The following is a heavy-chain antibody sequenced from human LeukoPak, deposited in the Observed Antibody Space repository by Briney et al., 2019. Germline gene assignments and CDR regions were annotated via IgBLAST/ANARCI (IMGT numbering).Heavy chain of an antibody. V-gene: IGHV4-59*01. D-gene: IGHD6-19*01. CDR2: IYYSGST. J-gene: IGHJ4*02. Sequence: SETLSLTCTVSGGSISSYYWSWIRQPPGKGLEWIGYIYYSGSTNYNPSLKSRVTISVDTSKNQFSLKLSSVTAADTAVYYCAGERGEEYSSGWYKRNYFDNWGQGIRVTVSS. CDR1: GGSISSYY. CDR3: AGERGEEYSSGWYKRNYFDN.